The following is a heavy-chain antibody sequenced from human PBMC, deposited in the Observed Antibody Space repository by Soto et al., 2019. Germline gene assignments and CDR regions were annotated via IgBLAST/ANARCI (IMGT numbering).Heavy chain of an antibody. J-gene: IGHJ4*02. CDR3: ARQYPSSSRHFDH. CDR1: GFTFRTYY. CDR2: ISAGSSNI. D-gene: IGHD6-6*01. Sequence: EVELVESGGGLVKPGGSLKLSCAASGFTFRTYYMIWVRQAPGKGLEWVSTISAGSSNIYYAPSVKGRFTISRDNARNLLYLQINSLRAEDPAVYYCARQYPSSSRHFDHWGQGTLVIVSS. V-gene: IGHV3-21*01.